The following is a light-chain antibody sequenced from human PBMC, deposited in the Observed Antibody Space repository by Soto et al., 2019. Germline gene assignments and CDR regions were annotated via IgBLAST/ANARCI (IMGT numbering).Light chain of an antibody. CDR1: QSVSSY. J-gene: IGKJ2*01. V-gene: IGKV3-20*01. Sequence: EIVLTQSPATLSLSPGERATLSCRASQSVSSYLAWYQQKPGQAPRLLIYDASNRATGIPARFSGSGSGTDFTLTISRLEPEDFAVYYCQQYGGSPVYTFGQGTKLEIK. CDR2: DAS. CDR3: QQYGGSPVYT.